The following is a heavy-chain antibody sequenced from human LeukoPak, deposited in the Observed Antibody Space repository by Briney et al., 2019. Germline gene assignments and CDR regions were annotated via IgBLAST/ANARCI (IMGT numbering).Heavy chain of an antibody. D-gene: IGHD1-26*01. CDR3: AGREVEY. Sequence: GGSLRLPCAASEFTVSTNYMTWVRQAPGKGLEWVSVIYKGGGTNYADSVKGRFTISRDNSENTLYLQMNSLRADDTAVYYCAGREVEYWGQGTLVTVSS. J-gene: IGHJ4*02. V-gene: IGHV3-66*01. CDR2: IYKGGGT. CDR1: EFTVSTNY.